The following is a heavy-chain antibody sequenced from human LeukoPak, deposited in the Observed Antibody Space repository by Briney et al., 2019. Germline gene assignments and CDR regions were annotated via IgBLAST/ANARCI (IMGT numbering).Heavy chain of an antibody. V-gene: IGHV4-59*08. J-gene: IGHJ6*02. CDR2: IYYSGST. D-gene: IGHD2-15*01. CDR1: GGSISSYY. CDR3: ARLFPSNSLPGMDV. Sequence: PSETLSLTCTVSGGSISSYYWSWIRQPPGKGLEWIGYIYYSGSTNYNPSLKSRVTISVDTSKNQFSLKLSSVTAADTAVYYCARLFPSNSLPGMDVWGQGTTVTVSS.